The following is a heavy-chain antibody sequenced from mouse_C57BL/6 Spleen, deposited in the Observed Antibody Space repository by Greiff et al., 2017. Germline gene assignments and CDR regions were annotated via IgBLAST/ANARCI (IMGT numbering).Heavy chain of an antibody. CDR3: ARSEY. CDR1: GYTFTSYG. Sequence: VKVVESGAELARPGASVKLSCKASGYTFTSYGISWVKQRTGQGLEWIGEIYPRSGNTYYNEKFKGKATLTADKSSSTAYMELRSLTSEDSAVYFCARSEYWGQGTLVTVSA. J-gene: IGHJ3*01. V-gene: IGHV1-81*01. CDR2: IYPRSGNT.